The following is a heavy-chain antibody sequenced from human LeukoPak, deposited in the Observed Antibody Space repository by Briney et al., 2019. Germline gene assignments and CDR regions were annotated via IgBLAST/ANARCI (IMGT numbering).Heavy chain of an antibody. J-gene: IGHJ3*02. CDR1: GFIFSGSA. V-gene: IGHV3-73*01. CDR2: IRSKANGYTT. D-gene: IGHD2-15*01. CDR3: TRLAGGDAFDI. Sequence: GGSLKLSWEAFGFIFSGSAMHWVRQASGKGLGGVGRIRSKANGYTTAYGASVKGRFTISRDDSQRATYVQMNSLKIEDTAVYYCTRLAGGDAFDIWGPGTMVTVSS.